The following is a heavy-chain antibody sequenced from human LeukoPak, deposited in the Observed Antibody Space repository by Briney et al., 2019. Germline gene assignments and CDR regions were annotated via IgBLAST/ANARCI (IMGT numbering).Heavy chain of an antibody. CDR2: IYYSGST. J-gene: IGHJ6*03. V-gene: IGHV4-59*01. D-gene: IGHD5-12*01. CDR3: ARSRSGNDFDYYYYYMDV. Sequence: SETLSLTCTVSGGSIRSYYWSWIRQPPGKGLEWIGYIYYSGSTNYNPSLKSRVTISVDTSKNQFSLKLSSVTAADTAVYYCARSRSGNDFDYYYYYMDVWGKGTTVTVSS. CDR1: GGSIRSYY.